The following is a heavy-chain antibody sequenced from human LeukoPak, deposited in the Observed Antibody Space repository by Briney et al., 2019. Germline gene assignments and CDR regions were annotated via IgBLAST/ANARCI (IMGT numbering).Heavy chain of an antibody. J-gene: IGHJ5*02. CDR3: VRDRTLGVRDGFILA. CDR1: GFTFSAYN. V-gene: IGHV3-48*01. CDR2: ISGSSSAI. D-gene: IGHD5-24*01. Sequence: GGSLRLSCAASGFTFSAYNMIWVRQAPGKGLEWLSYISGSSSAIYYADSVQGRFTISRDNAENSPSLQMSSLRVEDTAVYYCVRDRTLGVRDGFILAWGQGTLVTVSS.